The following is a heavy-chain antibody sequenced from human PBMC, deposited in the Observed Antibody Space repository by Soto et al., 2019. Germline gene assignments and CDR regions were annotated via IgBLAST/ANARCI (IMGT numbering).Heavy chain of an antibody. CDR3: ARGRTRYGEDAFDI. V-gene: IGHV3-48*02. CDR1: GFTFSSYS. CDR2: ISSSSSTI. Sequence: GGSLRLSCAASGFTFSSYSMNWVRQAPGKGLEWVSYISSSSSTIYYADSVKGRFTISRDNAKNSLYLQMNSLRDEDTAVYYCARGRTRYGEDAFDIWGQGTMVTVSS. J-gene: IGHJ3*02. D-gene: IGHD3-16*01.